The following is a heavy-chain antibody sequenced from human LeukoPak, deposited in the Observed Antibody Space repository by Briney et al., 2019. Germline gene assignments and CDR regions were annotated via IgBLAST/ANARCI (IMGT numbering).Heavy chain of an antibody. CDR3: ARDRAGEVDY. D-gene: IGHD1-26*01. Sequence: GGSLRLSCAASGFTFSSYSMNWFRQAPGKGLEWVSSIISSSSYIYYADSVKGRFTISRDNAKNSLYLQKNSLRAEDTAVYYCARDRAGEVDYWGQGTLVTVSS. J-gene: IGHJ4*02. V-gene: IGHV3-21*01. CDR2: IISSSSYI. CDR1: GFTFSSYS.